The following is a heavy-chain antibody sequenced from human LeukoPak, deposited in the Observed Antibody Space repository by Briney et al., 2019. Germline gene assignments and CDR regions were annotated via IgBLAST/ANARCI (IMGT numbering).Heavy chain of an antibody. D-gene: IGHD5-24*01. CDR2: ISSSGSTI. V-gene: IGHV3-48*03. Sequence: GGSLRLSCAASGFTFSSYEMNWFRQAPGKGLEWVSYISSSGSTIYYADSVKGRFTISRDNAKNSLYLQMNSLRAEDTAVYYCASSERWLQLCFDYWGQGSLVTVSS. J-gene: IGHJ4*02. CDR3: ASSERWLQLCFDY. CDR1: GFTFSSYE.